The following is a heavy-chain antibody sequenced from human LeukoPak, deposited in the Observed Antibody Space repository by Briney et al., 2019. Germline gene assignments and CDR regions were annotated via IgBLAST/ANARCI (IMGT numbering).Heavy chain of an antibody. V-gene: IGHV4-39*01. CDR2: VYYSGST. D-gene: IGHD6-13*01. Sequence: SETLSLTCTVSGGSIRSSSYYWGWIRQPPGKGLEWIGSVYYSGSTYFNPSLKSRVTISVDTSKNQFSLKLTSVTAADTAVYYCARQRSPYSSTSYPDYWGQGTLVTVSS. CDR1: GGSIRSSSYY. CDR3: ARQRSPYSSTSYPDY. J-gene: IGHJ4*02.